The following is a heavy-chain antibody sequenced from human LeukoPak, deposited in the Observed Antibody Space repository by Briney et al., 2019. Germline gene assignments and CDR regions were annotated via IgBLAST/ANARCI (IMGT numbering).Heavy chain of an antibody. Sequence: GGSLRLSCAASGFTFDDYAMHWVRQAPGKGLEWVSGISWNSGSIGYADSVKGRFTISRDNAKNSLYLQMNSLRAEDTALYYCAKDYLEDGSGLGQVGYYGMDVWGQGTTVTVSS. J-gene: IGHJ6*02. CDR1: GFTFDDYA. CDR3: AKDYLEDGSGLGQVGYYGMDV. V-gene: IGHV3-9*01. D-gene: IGHD3-10*01. CDR2: ISWNSGSI.